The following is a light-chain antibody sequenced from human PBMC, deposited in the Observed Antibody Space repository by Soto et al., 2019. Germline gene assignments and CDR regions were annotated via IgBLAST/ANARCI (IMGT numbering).Light chain of an antibody. Sequence: AVQLTQSPSSLSASVGDRVTITCRASQDIRTELGWYQQRPGKAPSLLIYATSTLQSGVPSRFSGSGSGTDVTLTMTGLQPEDFVTYYCLQDFNYPRTFGQGTKV. J-gene: IGKJ1*01. CDR3: LQDFNYPRT. V-gene: IGKV1-6*01. CDR1: QDIRTE. CDR2: ATS.